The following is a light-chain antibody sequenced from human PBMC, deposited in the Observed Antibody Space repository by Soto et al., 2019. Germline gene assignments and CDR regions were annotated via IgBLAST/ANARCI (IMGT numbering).Light chain of an antibody. Sequence: DIQMTQSPSSLSASVGDRVTITCRASQRISSYLNWYQQKPGKAPKLLIYSASSLQSGVPSRFSGSGSGTDLSLIISSLQPEDFAAYYCQECYKTPLTFGGGTKVEIK. CDR2: SAS. CDR3: QECYKTPLT. V-gene: IGKV1-39*01. J-gene: IGKJ4*01. CDR1: QRISSY.